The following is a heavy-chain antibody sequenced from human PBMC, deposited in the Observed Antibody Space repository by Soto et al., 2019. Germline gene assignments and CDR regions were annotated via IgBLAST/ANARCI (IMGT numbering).Heavy chain of an antibody. CDR3: AHRQYASSVDAFDI. Sequence: QITLKESGPTLVKPTQTLTLTCTFSGFSLTTSGVGVGWIRQPPGQALEWLALIYWDYEKRYSSSLHSRLTIIKDTFKIQVYHTVTSMMLADTGTYYCAHRQYASSVDAFDIRGQGTIVYVSS. D-gene: IGHD6-6*01. V-gene: IGHV2-5*02. CDR1: GFSLTTSGVG. J-gene: IGHJ3*02. CDR2: IYWDYEK.